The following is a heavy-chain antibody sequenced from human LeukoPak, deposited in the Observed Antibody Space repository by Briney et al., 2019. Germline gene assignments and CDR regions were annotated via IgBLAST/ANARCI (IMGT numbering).Heavy chain of an antibody. V-gene: IGHV3-53*01. CDR2: IYSDGST. CDR3: AKFSGLAIDY. J-gene: IGHJ4*02. CDR1: GFTVSNNY. D-gene: IGHD3/OR15-3a*01. Sequence: LPGGSLRLSCAASGFTVSNNYMSWVRQAPGKGLEWVSLIYSDGSTSYADSVQGRFTISRDNSKTTLYLLMNSLRAEDTAVYYCAKFSGLAIDYWGQGTLVTVSS.